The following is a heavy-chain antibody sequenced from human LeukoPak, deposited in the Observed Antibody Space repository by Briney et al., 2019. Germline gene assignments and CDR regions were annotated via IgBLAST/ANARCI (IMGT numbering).Heavy chain of an antibody. D-gene: IGHD3-22*01. CDR1: GFTFSSYT. CDR3: AKDSVITMIVVVNGWFDP. CDR2: INSSGSSI. V-gene: IGHV3-48*04. Sequence: GGSLRLSCAASGFTFSSYTMNWVRQAPGKGLEWVSYINSSGSSIHYADSVKGRFTISRDNAKNSLYLQMNSLRAEDTAVYYCAKDSVITMIVVVNGWFDPWGQGTLVTVSS. J-gene: IGHJ5*02.